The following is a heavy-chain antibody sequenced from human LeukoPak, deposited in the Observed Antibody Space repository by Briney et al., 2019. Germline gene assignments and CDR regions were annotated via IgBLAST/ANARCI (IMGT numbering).Heavy chain of an antibody. CDR1: GFTFSSYA. CDR3: AKDDPSGRFEY. J-gene: IGHJ4*02. V-gene: IGHV3-30*04. D-gene: IGHD3-10*01. Sequence: GGSLRLSCAASGFTFSSYAMHWVRQAPGKGLEWVITISSDGGQKNYADSVKGRFTISRDNSKNTMYLQMNSLRAEDTAVYYCAKDDPSGRFEYWGQGTLVTVSS. CDR2: ISSDGGQK.